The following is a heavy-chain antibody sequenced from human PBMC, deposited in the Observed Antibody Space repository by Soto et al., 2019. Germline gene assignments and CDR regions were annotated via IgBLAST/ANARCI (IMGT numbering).Heavy chain of an antibody. V-gene: IGHV1-3*01. CDR2: INAGNGNT. D-gene: IGHD3-22*01. Sequence: ASVKVSCKASGYTFTSYAMHWVRQAPGQRLEWMGWINAGNGNTKYSQKFQGRVTITRDTSASTAYMELSSLRSEDTAVYYCARESDYYDSSGYYYGYFWFDPWGQGTLVTVSS. CDR1: GYTFTSYA. CDR3: ARESDYYDSSGYYYGYFWFDP. J-gene: IGHJ5*02.